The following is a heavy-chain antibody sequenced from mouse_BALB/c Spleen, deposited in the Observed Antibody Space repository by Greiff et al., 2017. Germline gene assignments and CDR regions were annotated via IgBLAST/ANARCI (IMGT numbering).Heavy chain of an antibody. Sequence: VKLMESGPGLVAPSQSLSITCTVSGFSLTGYGVNWVRQPPGKGLEWLGMIWGDGSTDYNSALKSRLSLSKDNSKSQVFLKMNSLQTDDTARYYCARDDYEGDYYAMDYWGQGTSVTVSS. CDR1: GFSLTGYG. D-gene: IGHD2-4*01. J-gene: IGHJ4*01. V-gene: IGHV2-6-7*01. CDR2: IWGDGST. CDR3: ARDDYEGDYYAMDY.